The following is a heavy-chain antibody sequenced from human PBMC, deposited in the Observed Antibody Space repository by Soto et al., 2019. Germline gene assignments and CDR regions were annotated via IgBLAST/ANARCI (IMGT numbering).Heavy chain of an antibody. V-gene: IGHV1-2*02. CDR1: GYPVTAYY. CDR3: ARGGGVGVAGSAAFDM. Sequence: QLHLVQSGAVVKKPGASVTVSCSASGYPVTAYYMHWVRQAPGRGLEWMGGINPATGAAKYTQTFQGRVTATRDTSPSTVFMEPSGLTSADTDVFFGARGGGVGVAGSAAFDMWGQGTLVTVSS. D-gene: IGHD3-3*01. J-gene: IGHJ3*02. CDR2: INPATGAA.